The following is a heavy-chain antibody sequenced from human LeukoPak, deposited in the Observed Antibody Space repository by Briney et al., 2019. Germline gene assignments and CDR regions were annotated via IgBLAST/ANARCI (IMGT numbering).Heavy chain of an antibody. J-gene: IGHJ4*02. V-gene: IGHV1-46*01. CDR2: INPSGGST. CDR1: GYTFTSYY. D-gene: IGHD4-23*01. Sequence: AXVKVSCKASGYTFTSYYMHWVRQAPGQGLEWMGIINPSGGSTSYAQKFQGRVTMTRDTSTSTVYMELSSLRSEDTAVYYCARDLGGNDLFDYWGQGTLVTVSS. CDR3: ARDLGGNDLFDY.